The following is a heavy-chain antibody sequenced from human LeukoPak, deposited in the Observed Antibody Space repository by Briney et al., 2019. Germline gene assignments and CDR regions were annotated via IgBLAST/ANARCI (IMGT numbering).Heavy chain of an antibody. CDR2: ISYDGSNK. Sequence: PGRSLRLSCAASGFTFSSYAMHWVRQAPGKGLEWVAVISYDGSNKYYADSVKGRFTISRDNSKNTLYLQMNSLRAEDTAVYYCARGGYCSGGSCYSRRMVDYWGQGTLVTVSS. V-gene: IGHV3-30-3*01. CDR3: ARGGYCSGGSCYSRRMVDY. CDR1: GFTFSSYA. J-gene: IGHJ4*02. D-gene: IGHD2-15*01.